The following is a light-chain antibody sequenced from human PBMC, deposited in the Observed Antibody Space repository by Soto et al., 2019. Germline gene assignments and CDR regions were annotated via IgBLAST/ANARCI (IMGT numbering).Light chain of an antibody. CDR3: CSYAGSYRV. J-gene: IGLJ1*01. CDR2: DVS. Sequence: QSALTQPASVSGSPGQSITISCTGTSSDVGGYNYVSWYQQHPGKAPKLMIYDVSKRPSGVPDRFSDSKSGNTASLTISGLQAEDEADYYCCSYAGSYRVFGTGTKLTVL. CDR1: SSDVGGYNY. V-gene: IGLV2-11*01.